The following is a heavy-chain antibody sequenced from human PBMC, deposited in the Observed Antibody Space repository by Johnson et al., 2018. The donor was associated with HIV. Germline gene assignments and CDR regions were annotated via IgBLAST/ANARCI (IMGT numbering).Heavy chain of an antibody. J-gene: IGHJ3*02. CDR3: ARDIVAARGVIDAFDI. Sequence: VQLVESGGGVVQPGRSLRLSCAASGFTFSSYAIHWVRQAPGKGLAWVAVISYDGSNKYYADSVKGRFTISRDNSKNTLYLQMNSLRAEDTAVFYCARDIVAARGVIDAFDIWGQGTMVTVSS. V-gene: IGHV3-30-3*01. CDR1: GFTFSSYA. CDR2: ISYDGSNK. D-gene: IGHD6-6*01.